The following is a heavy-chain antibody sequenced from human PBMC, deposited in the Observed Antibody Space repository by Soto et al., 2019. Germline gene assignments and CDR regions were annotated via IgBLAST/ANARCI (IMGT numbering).Heavy chain of an antibody. V-gene: IGHV3-21*04. CDR1: GFIFSSYS. J-gene: IGHJ6*03. Sequence: GVSLRLSCAASGFIFSSYSMNWVRQAPGKGLEWVSCISTSRRQTYYADSVKGRFTISRDNARNTVYLQMNSLRVEDTAVYYCAKGGGSGYFAYHYIDVWGKGTTVTVSS. CDR2: ISTSRRQT. CDR3: AKGGGSGYFAYHYIDV. D-gene: IGHD3-3*01.